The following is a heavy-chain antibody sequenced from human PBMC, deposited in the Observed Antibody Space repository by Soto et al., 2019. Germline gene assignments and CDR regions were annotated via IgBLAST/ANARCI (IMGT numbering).Heavy chain of an antibody. CDR2: IHYTGST. Sequence: SETLSLTCTVSSGSISSGGYHWSWIRQHPGKGLELIGYIHYTGSTYYNPSLKSRLTISVDTSKNQFSLRLSSVTAADTAVYYCARDSAIAARAFDIWGRGTMVTVSS. CDR3: ARDSAIAARAFDI. J-gene: IGHJ3*02. D-gene: IGHD6-6*01. V-gene: IGHV4-31*03. CDR1: SGSISSGGYH.